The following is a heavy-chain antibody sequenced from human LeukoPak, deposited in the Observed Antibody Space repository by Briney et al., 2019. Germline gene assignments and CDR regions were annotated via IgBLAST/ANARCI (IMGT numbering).Heavy chain of an antibody. Sequence: GGSLRLSCAASGNYWMHWVRQAPGKGLVWVSRINSDGSSTSYADSVKGRFTISRDNAKNTLYLQMNSLRAEDTAVYYCARATYYYDSSGYHDAFDIWGQGTMVTVSS. V-gene: IGHV3-74*01. CDR2: INSDGSST. J-gene: IGHJ3*02. CDR3: ARATYYYDSSGYHDAFDI. CDR1: GNYW. D-gene: IGHD3-22*01.